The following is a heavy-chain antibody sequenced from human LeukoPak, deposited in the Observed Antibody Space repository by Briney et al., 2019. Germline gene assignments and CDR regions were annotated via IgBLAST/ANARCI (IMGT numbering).Heavy chain of an antibody. Sequence: AASVKVSCKASGYTFTDYYMHWVRQAPGQGLEWMGWISPNSGATNYAQKFQGGVTMTRDTSISTAYMEVSRLRSDDTAVYYCARFGAPQWSGAPLGINGFDMWGRGTMVTVSS. CDR3: ARFGAPQWSGAPLGINGFDM. V-gene: IGHV1-2*02. CDR2: ISPNSGAT. J-gene: IGHJ3*02. CDR1: GYTFTDYY. D-gene: IGHD3-10*01.